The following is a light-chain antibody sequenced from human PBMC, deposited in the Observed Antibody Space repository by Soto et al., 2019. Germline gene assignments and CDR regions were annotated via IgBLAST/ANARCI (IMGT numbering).Light chain of an antibody. CDR2: DDS. V-gene: IGLV3-21*02. CDR1: KIATKG. CDR3: QVWDRTASVV. J-gene: IGLJ2*01. Sequence: SYELTQPPSVSVAPGQTATLTCGGDKIATKGVHWYQQKPGRAPVVVVYDDSDRPSGIPERFSGSGSGNTATLTITRVEAGDEADYYCQVWDRTASVVFGGGTKLTVL.